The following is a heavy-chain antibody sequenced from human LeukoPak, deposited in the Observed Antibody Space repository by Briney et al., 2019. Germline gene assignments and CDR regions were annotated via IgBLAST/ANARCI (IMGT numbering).Heavy chain of an antibody. CDR2: FDPEDGET. CDR1: GYTLTELS. D-gene: IGHD2-2*01. Sequence: ASVKVSCKVSGYTLTELSMHWVRQAPGKGLEWMGGFDPEDGETIYAQKFQGRVTMTEDTSTDTAYMELSSLRSEDTAVYYCATVELYCSSTSCRDYWGQGTLVTVSS. J-gene: IGHJ4*03. V-gene: IGHV1-24*01. CDR3: ATVELYCSSTSCRDY.